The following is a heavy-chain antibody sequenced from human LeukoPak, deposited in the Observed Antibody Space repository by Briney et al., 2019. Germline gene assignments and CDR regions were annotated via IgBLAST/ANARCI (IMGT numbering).Heavy chain of an antibody. CDR3: ARAAVAAVSFDY. J-gene: IGHJ4*02. V-gene: IGHV4-59*01. CDR2: IYYSGST. D-gene: IGHD2-15*01. CDR1: GGPISSYY. Sequence: PSETLSLTCTVSGGPISSYYWSWIRQPPGKGLEWIGYIYYSGSTNYNPSLKSRVTISVDTSKNQFSLKLSSVTAADTAVYYCARAAVAAVSFDYWGQGTLVTVSS.